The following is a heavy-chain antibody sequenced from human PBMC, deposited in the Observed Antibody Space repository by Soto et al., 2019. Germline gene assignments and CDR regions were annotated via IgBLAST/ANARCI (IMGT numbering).Heavy chain of an antibody. Sequence: QVQLVQSGAEVKKPGSSVKVSCKASGGTFSSYAISWVRQAPGQGLEWMGGIIPIFGTADYAQKFQGRVTITAYESTSTAYMELSTLRSEDTAVYYCARHVPAAGYYYGMDVWGQGTTVTVSS. D-gene: IGHD2-2*01. V-gene: IGHV1-69*12. CDR1: GGTFSSYA. CDR2: IIPIFGTA. J-gene: IGHJ6*02. CDR3: ARHVPAAGYYYGMDV.